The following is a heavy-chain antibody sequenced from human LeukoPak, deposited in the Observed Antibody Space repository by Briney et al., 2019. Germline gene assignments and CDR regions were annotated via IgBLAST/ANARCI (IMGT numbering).Heavy chain of an antibody. D-gene: IGHD5-24*01. CDR2: IYSDGRA. V-gene: IGHV3-66*01. J-gene: IGHJ4*02. Sequence: PGGSLRLSCAASGFTVSTNYMSWVRQPPGKGLEWVSFIYSDGRAYYAASVKGRFTISRDKSKNNLYLQMSGLRAEDTALYYCARGKGELDLHLHYWGQGPLVTVSS. CDR3: ARGKGELDLHLHY. CDR1: GFTVSTNY.